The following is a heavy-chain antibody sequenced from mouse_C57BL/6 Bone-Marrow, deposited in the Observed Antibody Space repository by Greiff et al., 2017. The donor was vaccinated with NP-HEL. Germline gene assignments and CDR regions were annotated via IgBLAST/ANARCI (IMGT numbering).Heavy chain of an antibody. V-gene: IGHV5-9-1*02. D-gene: IGHD2-4*01. CDR3: TRGGYDYDDYAMDY. CDR2: ISSGGDYI. J-gene: IGHJ4*01. Sequence: EVQWVESGEGLVKPGGSLKLSCAASGFTFSSYAMSWVRQTPEKRLEWVAYISSGGDYIYYADTVKGRFTISRDNARNTLYLQMSSLKSEDTAMYYCTRGGYDYDDYAMDYWGQGTSVTVSS. CDR1: GFTFSSYA.